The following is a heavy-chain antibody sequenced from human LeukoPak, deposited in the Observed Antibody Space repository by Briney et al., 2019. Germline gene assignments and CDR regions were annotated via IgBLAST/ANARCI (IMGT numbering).Heavy chain of an antibody. Sequence: PGRSLRLSCAASGFTFSNYGMHWVRQAPGKGLEWVAVIWSDGSTKYYADSVKGRFTISRDNSKNTLFLQMNSLGAEDTAVYYCATSGGEIGESFNVYYFDYWGQGTLVTVSS. D-gene: IGHD3-10*01. CDR1: GFTFSNYG. CDR3: ATSGGEIGESFNVYYFDY. J-gene: IGHJ4*02. CDR2: IWSDGSTK. V-gene: IGHV3-33*01.